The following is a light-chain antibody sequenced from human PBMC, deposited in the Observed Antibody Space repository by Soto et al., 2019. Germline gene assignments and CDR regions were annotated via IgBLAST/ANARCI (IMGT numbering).Light chain of an antibody. Sequence: EIVLTQSPATLSVSPGERITLSCRASQTILSYLAWYQQKPGQAPRLLIYGASTRATGVPDRFSGSASWTDFTLTISRLEPEDFAVYYCQQYGSSPTTFGQGTRLDIK. V-gene: IGKV3-20*01. CDR3: QQYGSSPTT. J-gene: IGKJ5*01. CDR2: GAS. CDR1: QTILSY.